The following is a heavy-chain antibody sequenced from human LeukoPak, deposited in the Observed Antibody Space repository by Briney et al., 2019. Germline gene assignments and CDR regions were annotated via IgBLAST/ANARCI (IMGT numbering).Heavy chain of an antibody. Sequence: SGGSLRLSCAASGFTFSNYAMSWVRQAPGKGLEWVSAISGSGDNTYYADSVKGRFTVSRDNSKNTLYVQMKSLRAEDTAVYYCAKDFVVVPGNVIYFDYWGQGTLVTVSS. D-gene: IGHD2-21*02. CDR3: AKDFVVVPGNVIYFDY. CDR1: GFTFSNYA. V-gene: IGHV3-23*01. CDR2: ISGSGDNT. J-gene: IGHJ4*02.